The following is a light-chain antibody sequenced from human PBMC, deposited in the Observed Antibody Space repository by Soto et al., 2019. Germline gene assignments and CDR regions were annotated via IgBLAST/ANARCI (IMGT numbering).Light chain of an antibody. CDR3: APSDDTMHGWV. V-gene: IGLV1-44*01. CDR2: SNN. Sequence: AVRTQPPSSSGTPGQRVTISGSGSSANIGSNTGNWYQQLPGTAPKLLIYSNNQRPSEVPERILGAKAGTVASLANSGVQSEDDADYCRAPSDDTMHGWVFGGGTK. J-gene: IGLJ3*02. CDR1: SANIGSNT.